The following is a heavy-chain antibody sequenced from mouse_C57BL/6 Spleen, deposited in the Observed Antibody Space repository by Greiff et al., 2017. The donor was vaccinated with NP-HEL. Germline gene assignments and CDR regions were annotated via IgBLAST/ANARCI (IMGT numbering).Heavy chain of an antibody. CDR2: INPSTGGT. CDR3: ARGSNSFAY. J-gene: IGHJ3*01. CDR1: GYSFTGYY. V-gene: IGHV1-42*01. Sequence: EVKLMESGPELVKPGASVKISCKASGYSFTGYYMNWVKQSPEKSLEWIGEINPSTGGTTYNQKFKAKATLTVDKSSSTAYMQLKSLTSEDSAVYYCARGSNSFAYWGQGTLVTVSA. D-gene: IGHD2-5*01.